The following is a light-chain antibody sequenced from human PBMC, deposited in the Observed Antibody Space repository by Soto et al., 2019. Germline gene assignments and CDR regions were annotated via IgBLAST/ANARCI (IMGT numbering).Light chain of an antibody. J-gene: IGKJ1*01. Sequence: EIVFTQSPATLSSSPGESATLHCRASQTVFSRLAWYQLKPGRAPRLLIYGAFSRATGIPDRFSGSGSGTEFTLTISSLQSEDFAVYYCQQYNNWPVFGQGTKVDI. CDR2: GAF. CDR3: QQYNNWPV. V-gene: IGKV3D-15*01. CDR1: QTVFSR.